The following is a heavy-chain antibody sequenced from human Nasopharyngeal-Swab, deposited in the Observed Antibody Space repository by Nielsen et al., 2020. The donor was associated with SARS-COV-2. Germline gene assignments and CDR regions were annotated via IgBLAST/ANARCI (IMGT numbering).Heavy chain of an antibody. D-gene: IGHD2-21*02. J-gene: IGHJ4*02. CDR1: GFTFSSYS. Sequence: GGSLRLSCAASGFTFSSYSMNWVRQAPGKGLEWVSSISSSSSYIYYADSVKGRFTISRDNAKNSLYLQMNSLRAEDTAVYYCAREAYCGGDCYFDYWGQGTRVTVSS. CDR2: ISSSSSYI. V-gene: IGHV3-21*01. CDR3: AREAYCGGDCYFDY.